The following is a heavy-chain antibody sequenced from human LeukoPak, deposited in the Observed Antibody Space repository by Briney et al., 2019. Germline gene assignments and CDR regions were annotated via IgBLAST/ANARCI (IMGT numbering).Heavy chain of an antibody. D-gene: IGHD2-2*01. CDR2: IYTGDNT. V-gene: IGHV3-66*01. Sequence: PGGSLRLSCAASRISDYMIWVRQAPGTGLEWVSVIYTGDNTYYANSVMGRFTISRDNSQRMLYLQMNSLRAEDTSVYYCASSTSTPGGFDFWGQGTLVTVSS. CDR1: RISDY. J-gene: IGHJ4*02. CDR3: ASSTSTPGGFDF.